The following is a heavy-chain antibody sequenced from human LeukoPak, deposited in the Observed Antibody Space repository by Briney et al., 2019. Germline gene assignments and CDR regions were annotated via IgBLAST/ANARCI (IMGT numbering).Heavy chain of an antibody. CDR1: GSTFNNYA. V-gene: IGHV3-23*01. CDR2: ISGSGALT. D-gene: IGHD2-15*01. CDR3: AKGMTGDIWFYRS. Sequence: PGGSLRLSCAASGSTFNNYAMTWVRQAPGKGLDWVAAISGSGALTYYKDSVKGRFTISRDNSQSMVFLQMSSLGAEDTALYYCAKGMTGDIWFYRSWGRGTLVTVSS. J-gene: IGHJ5*02.